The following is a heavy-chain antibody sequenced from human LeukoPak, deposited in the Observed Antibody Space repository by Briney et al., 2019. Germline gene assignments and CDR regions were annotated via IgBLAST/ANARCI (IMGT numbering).Heavy chain of an antibody. CDR1: GYTFTSYD. CDR2: MNPNSGNT. V-gene: IGHV1-8*03. CDR3: ARDYSSSSANWLDP. J-gene: IGHJ5*02. D-gene: IGHD6-6*01. Sequence: ASVKVSCKASGYTFTSYDIHWVRQATGQGLEWMGWMNPNSGNTGYAQKFQGRVTITRNTSISTAYMELSSLRSEDTAVYYCARDYSSSSANWLDPWGQGTLVTVSS.